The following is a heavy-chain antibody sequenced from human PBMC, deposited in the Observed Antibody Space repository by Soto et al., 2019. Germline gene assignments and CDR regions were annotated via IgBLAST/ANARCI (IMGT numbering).Heavy chain of an antibody. CDR2: IYYSGST. Sequence: PSETLSLTCTVSGGSISSGGYYWSWIRQHPGKGLEWIGYIYYSGSTYYNPSLKSRVTISVDTSKNQFSLHLNSVTPDDTAVYYCARDLSGFFQHWGLGTLVTVSS. D-gene: IGHD3-3*02. J-gene: IGHJ1*01. CDR3: ARDLSGFFQH. CDR1: GGSISSGGYY. V-gene: IGHV4-31*03.